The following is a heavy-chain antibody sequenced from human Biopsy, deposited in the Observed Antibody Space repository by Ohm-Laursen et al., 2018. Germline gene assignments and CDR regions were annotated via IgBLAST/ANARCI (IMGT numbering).Heavy chain of an antibody. J-gene: IGHJ4*02. V-gene: IGHV1-46*01. CDR3: ARGPRGLVVITTTALYFDY. Sequence: SVKVSCKVSGYTFTSYYLHWVRQAPGQGLEWMGRINPNNDNTAYAQKFQGRITMTKDTSTSTVYMDLSSLTFDDSAVYYCARGPRGLVVITTTALYFDYWGQGNLVTASS. CDR2: INPNNDNT. CDR1: GYTFTSYY. D-gene: IGHD3-22*01.